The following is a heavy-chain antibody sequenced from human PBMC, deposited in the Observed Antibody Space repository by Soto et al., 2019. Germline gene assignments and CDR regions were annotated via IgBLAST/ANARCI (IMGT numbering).Heavy chain of an antibody. D-gene: IGHD2-2*01. J-gene: IGHJ6*02. V-gene: IGHV1-69*12. CDR1: GGTFSSYA. CDR3: ARHVPAAGYYYGMDV. CDR2: IIPIFGTA. Sequence: QVQLVQSGAEVKKPGSSVKVSCKASGGTFSSYAISWVRQAPGQGLEGMGGIIPIFGTANYAQKFQGRVTITADESTSTAYMELSRLRSEDTAVYYCARHVPAAGYYYGMDVWGQGTKVSVSS.